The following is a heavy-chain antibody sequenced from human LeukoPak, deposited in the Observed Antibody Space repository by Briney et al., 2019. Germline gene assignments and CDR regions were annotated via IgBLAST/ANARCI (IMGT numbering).Heavy chain of an antibody. CDR2: IIPIFGTA. CDR3: ARTPMRGSGSYITSWFDP. J-gene: IGHJ5*02. D-gene: IGHD3-10*01. Sequence: SVKVSCKASGGTFSSYAISWVRQAPGQGLEWMGRIIPIFGTANYAQKFQGRVTITTDESTSTAYMELSSLRSEDTAVYYCARTPMRGSGSYITSWFDPWGQGTLVTVSS. V-gene: IGHV1-69*05. CDR1: GGTFSSYA.